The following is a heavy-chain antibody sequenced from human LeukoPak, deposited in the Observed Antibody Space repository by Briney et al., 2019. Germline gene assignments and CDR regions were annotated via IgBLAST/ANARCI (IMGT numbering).Heavy chain of an antibody. CDR3: ARDDRQRGFDY. Sequence: GGSLRLSCAASGFTFSSYAMHWFRQDPGKGLEWVAVISYDGSNKYYADSVKGRFTISRDNSKNTLYLQMNSLRAEDTAVYYCARDDRQRGFDYWGQGTLVTVSS. CDR2: ISYDGSNK. J-gene: IGHJ4*02. CDR1: GFTFSSYA. D-gene: IGHD1-14*01. V-gene: IGHV3-30-3*01.